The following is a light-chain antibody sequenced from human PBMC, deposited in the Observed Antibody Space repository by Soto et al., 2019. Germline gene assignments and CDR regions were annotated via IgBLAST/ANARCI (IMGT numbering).Light chain of an antibody. CDR2: YDS. Sequence: SYELTQPPSVSVAPGKTARITCGGKNIGSKSVHWYQQKPGQAPVMVIYYDSDRPSGIPERFSGSNSGNTATLTISRVEAGDEADYYCQVWESSSDVVFGGGTKVTVL. J-gene: IGLJ2*01. V-gene: IGLV3-21*01. CDR1: NIGSKS. CDR3: QVWESSSDVV.